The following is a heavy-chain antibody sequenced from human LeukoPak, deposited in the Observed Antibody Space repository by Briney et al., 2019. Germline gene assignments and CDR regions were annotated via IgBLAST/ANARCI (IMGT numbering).Heavy chain of an antibody. J-gene: IGHJ4*02. V-gene: IGHV4-34*01. D-gene: IGHD3-22*01. CDR3: ARANLYYDSSGYFDY. Sequence: SETLSLTCAVYGGSFSGYYWSWIRQPPGKGLEWIGEINHSGSTNYNPSLKSRVTISVDTSKNQFSLKLSSMTAADTAVYYCARANLYYDSSGYFDYWGQGTLVTVSS. CDR1: GGSFSGYY. CDR2: INHSGST.